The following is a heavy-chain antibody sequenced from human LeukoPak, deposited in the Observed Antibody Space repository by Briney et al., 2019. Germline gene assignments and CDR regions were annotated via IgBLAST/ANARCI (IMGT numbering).Heavy chain of an antibody. CDR1: GGTFSSYA. Sequence: ASVKVSCKASGGTFSSYAISWVRQAPGQRLEWMGWINAGNGNTKYSQKFQGRVTITRDTSASTAYMELSSLRSEDTAVYYCARVMGYYDSSGALGYWGQGTLVTVSS. V-gene: IGHV1-3*01. CDR2: INAGNGNT. D-gene: IGHD3-22*01. CDR3: ARVMGYYDSSGALGY. J-gene: IGHJ4*02.